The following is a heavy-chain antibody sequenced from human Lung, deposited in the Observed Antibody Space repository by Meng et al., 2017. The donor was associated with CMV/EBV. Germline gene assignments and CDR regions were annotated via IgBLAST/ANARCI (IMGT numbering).Heavy chain of an antibody. V-gene: IGHV3-53*01. CDR2: MYSGGTT. CDR1: GFTVSTNF. CDR3: ARNQPSSDAFDI. J-gene: IGHJ3*02. Sequence: GESLKISCAASGFTVSTNFMSWVRQAPGKGLEWVSLMYSGGTTYYADSVKGRFTISRGDSKNTLYLQMNSLRAEDTAVYYCARNQPSSDAFDIWGQGTMVTVSS. D-gene: IGHD1-14*01.